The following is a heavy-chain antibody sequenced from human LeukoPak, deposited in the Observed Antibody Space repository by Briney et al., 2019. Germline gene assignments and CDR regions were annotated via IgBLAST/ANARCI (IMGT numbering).Heavy chain of an antibody. J-gene: IGHJ4*02. D-gene: IGHD2-2*01. CDR2: IYYSGST. CDR1: GTSISGDY. V-gene: IGHV4-59*01. Sequence: SETLSLTCTVSGTSISGDYWSWIRQPPGKGLEWIGYIYYSGSTNHNPSLKSRVTISVDTSKNQFSLKLSSVTAADTAVYYCARGLDCSSTSCLYYFDYWGQGTLVTVSS. CDR3: ARGLDCSSTSCLYYFDY.